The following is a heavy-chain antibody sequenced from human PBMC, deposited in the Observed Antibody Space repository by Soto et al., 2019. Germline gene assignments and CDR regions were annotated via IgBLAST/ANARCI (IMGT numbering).Heavy chain of an antibody. CDR3: ARDGCSSTSCYVRYYYYYYGMDV. CDR2: ISSSSSYI. D-gene: IGHD2-2*01. V-gene: IGHV3-21*01. J-gene: IGHJ6*02. CDR1: GFTFSSYS. Sequence: LRLSFAASGFTFSSYSMNWVRQAPGKGLEWVSSISSSSSYIYYADSVKGRFTISRDNAKNSLYLQMNSLRAEDTAVYYCARDGCSSTSCYVRYYYYYYGMDVWGQGTTVTVSS.